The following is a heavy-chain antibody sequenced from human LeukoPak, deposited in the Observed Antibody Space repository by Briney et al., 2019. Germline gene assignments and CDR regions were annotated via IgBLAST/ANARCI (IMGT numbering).Heavy chain of an antibody. CDR1: GFTFSSYW. CDR2: INSDGSST. D-gene: IGHD3-22*01. CDR3: ARWGYDTMIAQKAAFDI. J-gene: IGHJ3*02. V-gene: IGHV3-74*01. Sequence: GGSLRLSCAASGFTFSSYWMHWVRQAPGKGLVWVSPINSDGSSTSYADSVKGRFTISRDNARNTLYLQMNSLRAEDTAVYYCARWGYDTMIAQKAAFDIWGQGTMVTVSS.